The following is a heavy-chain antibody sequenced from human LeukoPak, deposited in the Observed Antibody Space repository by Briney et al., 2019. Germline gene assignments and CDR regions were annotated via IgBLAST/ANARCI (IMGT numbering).Heavy chain of an antibody. CDR1: GGTFSSYT. D-gene: IGHD3-22*01. Sequence: SVKVSCKASGGTFSSYTISWVRQAPGQGLEWMGRIIPILGIANYAQKFQGRVTITADKSTSTAYMELSSLRSEDTAVYYCALARVYYDSSGYYLVYWGQGTLVTVSS. J-gene: IGHJ4*02. CDR2: IIPILGIA. CDR3: ALARVYYDSSGYYLVY. V-gene: IGHV1-69*02.